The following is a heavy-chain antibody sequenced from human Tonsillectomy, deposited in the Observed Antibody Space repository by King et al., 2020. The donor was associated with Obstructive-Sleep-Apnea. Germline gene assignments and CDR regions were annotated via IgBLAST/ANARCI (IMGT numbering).Heavy chain of an antibody. CDR1: GGSFSGYY. Sequence: VQLQQWGAGLLKPSETLSLTCAVYGGSFSGYYWSWIRQPPGKGLEWMGEINHSGSTNYNPSLKSRVTISVDTSKNQFSLKLSSVTAADTAVYYCARGIVVAAIKYYYYYGMDVWGQGTTVTVSS. J-gene: IGHJ6*02. V-gene: IGHV4-34*01. CDR3: ARGIVVAAIKYYYYYGMDV. D-gene: IGHD2-15*01. CDR2: INHSGST.